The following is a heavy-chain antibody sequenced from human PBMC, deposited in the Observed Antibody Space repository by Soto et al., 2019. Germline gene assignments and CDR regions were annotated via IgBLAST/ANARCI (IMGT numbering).Heavy chain of an antibody. D-gene: IGHD5-18*01. CDR1: ELSSSNHA. Sequence: EVHLLESGGRLVQPGGSLRLSCAASELSSSNHAMTWVRQAPGKGLEWVSGIGGTDGGAYYADSVKGRFTISRDNSRSTLYLQMNILRVEDTAVYYCASGGLHGYTNGGLSYFHSWGQGTLVTVSS. J-gene: IGHJ4*02. CDR3: ASGGLHGYTNGGLSYFHS. CDR2: IGGTDGGA. V-gene: IGHV3-23*01.